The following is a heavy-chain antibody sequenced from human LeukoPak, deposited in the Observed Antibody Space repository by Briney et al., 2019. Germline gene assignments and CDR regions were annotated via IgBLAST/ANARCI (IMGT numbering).Heavy chain of an antibody. Sequence: GASVKVSCKASGGTFSSYAISWVRQAPGQGLEWMGIIYPGDSDTRYSPSFQGQVTISADKSISTAYLQWSSLKASDTAMYYCARLHVLRFLEYWGQGTLVTVSS. CDR1: GGTFSSYA. CDR3: ARLHVLRFLEY. J-gene: IGHJ4*02. CDR2: IYPGDSDT. V-gene: IGHV5-51*01. D-gene: IGHD3-3*01.